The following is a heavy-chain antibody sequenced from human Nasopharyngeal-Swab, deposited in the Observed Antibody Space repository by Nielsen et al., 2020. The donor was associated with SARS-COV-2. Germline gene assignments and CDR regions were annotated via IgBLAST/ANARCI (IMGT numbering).Heavy chain of an antibody. CDR1: GYTFTSYY. CDR3: ARAKRETARAEPGDY. V-gene: IGHV1-46*01. Sequence: ASVKVSCKASGYTFTSYYMHWVRQDPGQGLEWMGIINPSGGSTSYAQKFQGRVTMTSDTSTSTVYMELSSLRSEDTAVYYCARAKRETARAEPGDYWGQGTLVTVSS. D-gene: IGHD1-14*01. J-gene: IGHJ4*02. CDR2: INPSGGST.